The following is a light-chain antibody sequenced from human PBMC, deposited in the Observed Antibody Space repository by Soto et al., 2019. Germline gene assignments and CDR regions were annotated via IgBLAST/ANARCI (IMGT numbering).Light chain of an antibody. V-gene: IGKV1-6*01. Sequence: AIQLTQSPSSLSASVGDRVTITCRASQGIRNDLGWYQQKPGKAPKLLIYSASSLQSGVPSRFSGSGSGTDFTLTISSLQPEDFATYYCLQDYNCPLKFGQGTKVDIK. CDR2: SAS. CDR3: LQDYNCPLK. J-gene: IGKJ1*01. CDR1: QGIRND.